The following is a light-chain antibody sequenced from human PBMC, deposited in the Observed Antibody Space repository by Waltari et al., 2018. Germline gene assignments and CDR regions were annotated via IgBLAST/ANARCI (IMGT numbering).Light chain of an antibody. CDR3: LLYYGDPWV. Sequence: TVVTQKPALTASPGGTVTLNCASSSGPGSRGHHANWVQQKPGQAPRTLIYSTNNKHSWTPARFSGSLLGGKAALTLSGVQPEDEADYYCLLYYGDPWVFGGGTKLTVL. J-gene: IGLJ3*02. CDR2: STN. V-gene: IGLV7-43*01. CDR1: SGPGSRGHH.